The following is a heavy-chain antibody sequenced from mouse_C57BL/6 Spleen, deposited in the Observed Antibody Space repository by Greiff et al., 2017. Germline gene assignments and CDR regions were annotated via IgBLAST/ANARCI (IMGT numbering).Heavy chain of an antibody. J-gene: IGHJ4*01. V-gene: IGHV2-9*01. CDR1: GFSLTSYG. CDR3: AITTVVAHYAMDY. Sequence: QVQLKESGPGLLAPSQSLSITCTVSGFSLTSYGVDWVRQPPGKGLEWLGVIWGGGSTNYNSSLMSRLSISKDNSKSQVFLKMNSLQTDDTAMDYCAITTVVAHYAMDYWGQGTSVTVSS. CDR2: IWGGGST. D-gene: IGHD1-1*01.